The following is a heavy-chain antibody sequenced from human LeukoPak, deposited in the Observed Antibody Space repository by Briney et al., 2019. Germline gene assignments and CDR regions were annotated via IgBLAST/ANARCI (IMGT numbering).Heavy chain of an antibody. D-gene: IGHD2-2*01. Sequence: SETLSLTCTVSGGSISSSSYYWGWIRQPPGKGLEWIGSIYYSGSTYYNPSLKSRVTISVDTSKNQFSLKLSSVTAADTAVYYCARHSSCSNTSCYRGNWFDPWGQGTLVTVSS. CDR1: GGSISSSSYY. CDR2: IYYSGST. V-gene: IGHV4-39*01. CDR3: ARHSSCSNTSCYRGNWFDP. J-gene: IGHJ5*02.